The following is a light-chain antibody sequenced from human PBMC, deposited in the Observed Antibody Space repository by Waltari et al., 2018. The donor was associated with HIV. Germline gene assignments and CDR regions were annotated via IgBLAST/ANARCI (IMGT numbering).Light chain of an antibody. CDR2: DAS. CDR3: QQSYSSLLYT. CDR1: KYIDTY. Sequence: DIQMTQFPSSLSASLGGRVVITCRANKYIDTYRNWYQMKPGEAPKLIIFDASSLQPGASSRFIGGVSGTDFTLAISDLHREDAAIYFCQQSYSSLLYTFGQGTKLEI. V-gene: IGKV1-39*01. J-gene: IGKJ2*01.